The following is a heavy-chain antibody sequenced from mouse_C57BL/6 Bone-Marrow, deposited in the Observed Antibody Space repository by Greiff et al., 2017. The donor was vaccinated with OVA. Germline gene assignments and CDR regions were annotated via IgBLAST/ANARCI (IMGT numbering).Heavy chain of an antibody. CDR1: GYTFTSYW. J-gene: IGHJ2*01. Sequence: EVQVVESGTVLARPGASVKMSCKTSGYTFTSYWMHWVKQRPGQGLEWIGAIYPGNSDTSYNQKFKGKAKLTAVTSASTAYMELSSLTNEDSAVYYCTREEAYYYGSSLYYFDYWGQGTTLTVSS. CDR3: TREEAYYYGSSLYYFDY. D-gene: IGHD1-1*01. V-gene: IGHV1-5*01. CDR2: IYPGNSDT.